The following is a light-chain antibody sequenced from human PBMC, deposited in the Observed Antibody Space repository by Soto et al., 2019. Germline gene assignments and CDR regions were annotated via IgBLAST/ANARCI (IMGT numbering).Light chain of an antibody. J-gene: IGKJ4*01. V-gene: IGKV3-20*01. CDR1: QSVSSSY. CDR3: QQYGNSPLT. Sequence: EIVLTQSPGTLSLSPGERATLSCGAGQSVSSSYLAWYQQKPGQAPRLLIYDASSRATGIPARFSGRGSVTDFTLTISRLQPEDFAVYYCQQYGNSPLTFGGGTKV. CDR2: DAS.